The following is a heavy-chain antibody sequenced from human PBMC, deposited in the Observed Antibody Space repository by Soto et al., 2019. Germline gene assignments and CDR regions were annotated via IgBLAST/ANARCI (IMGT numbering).Heavy chain of an antibody. J-gene: IGHJ6*02. Sequence: SETLSLTCAVYGGSFSGYYWSWIRQPPGKGLEWIGEINHSGSTNYNPSLKSRVTISVDTSKNQFSLKLSSVTAADTAVYYCARGGAYSSSWYTRYYYYGMDVWGQGTTVTVSS. CDR1: GGSFSGYY. CDR3: ARGGAYSSSWYTRYYYYGMDV. D-gene: IGHD6-13*01. CDR2: INHSGST. V-gene: IGHV4-34*01.